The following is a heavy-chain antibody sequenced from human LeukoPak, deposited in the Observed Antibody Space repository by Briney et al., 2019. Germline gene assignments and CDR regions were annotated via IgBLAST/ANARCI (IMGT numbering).Heavy chain of an antibody. CDR1: GGTFNGYY. CDR3: ARRGFLGSGTLAFGY. V-gene: IGHV4-34*01. D-gene: IGHD3-10*01. J-gene: IGHJ4*02. Sequence: SETLSLTCAVFGGTFNGYYWSWIRQSPGKGLEWIGEITPTGGANYNPSLKSRVTISVDASNNQFSLKLTSLTAADTTVYYCARRGFLGSGTLAFGYWGQGTLVTVSS. CDR2: ITPTGGA.